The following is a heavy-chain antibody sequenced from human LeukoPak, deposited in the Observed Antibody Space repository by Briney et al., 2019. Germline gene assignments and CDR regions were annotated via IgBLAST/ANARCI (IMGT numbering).Heavy chain of an antibody. V-gene: IGHV4-4*07. Sequence: SETLSLTCTVSGGSISSYYWSWLRQPAGKGLEWIGRIYTSGSTNYNPSLKSRVTMSIETSKNQFSLNLSSVTAADTAVYYCASGYSGYDPDSYWGQGTLATVSS. J-gene: IGHJ4*02. CDR1: GGSISSYY. D-gene: IGHD5-12*01. CDR3: ASGYSGYDPDSY. CDR2: IYTSGST.